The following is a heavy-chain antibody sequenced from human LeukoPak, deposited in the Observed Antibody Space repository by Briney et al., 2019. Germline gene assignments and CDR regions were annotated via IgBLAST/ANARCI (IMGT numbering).Heavy chain of an antibody. J-gene: IGHJ6*03. CDR1: GGSISSYY. V-gene: IGHV4-59*12. Sequence: SETLSLTCTVSGGSISSYYWSWIRQPPGKGLEWIGYIHYSRSTNYNPSLKSRVTISVDTSKNQFSLKLSSVTAADTAVYYCARRIAARPDYYYYYMDVWGKGTTVTVSS. CDR2: IHYSRST. D-gene: IGHD6-6*01. CDR3: ARRIAARPDYYYYYMDV.